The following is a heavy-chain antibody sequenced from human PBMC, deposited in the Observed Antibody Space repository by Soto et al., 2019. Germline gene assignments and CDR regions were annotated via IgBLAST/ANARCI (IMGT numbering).Heavy chain of an antibody. CDR2: ISCCGGST. V-gene: IGHV3-23*01. CDR1: GFNFKKFA. CDR3: AKADGEQWLLPHLDK. Sequence: PGGSLRLSCVASGFNFKKFAMSWVRHAPGEGLEWVSGISCCGGSTSYADSVKGRFSIARDDSTNTLSLQMNNLRVEDTAQYYCAKADGEQWLLPHLDKWGQGTLVTVSS. J-gene: IGHJ4*02. D-gene: IGHD6-19*01.